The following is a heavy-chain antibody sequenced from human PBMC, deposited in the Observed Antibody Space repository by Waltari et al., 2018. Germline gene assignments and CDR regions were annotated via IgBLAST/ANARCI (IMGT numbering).Heavy chain of an antibody. D-gene: IGHD4-17*01. CDR3: ARRDDYGDDPFWT. J-gene: IGHJ5*02. V-gene: IGHV3-48*03. CDR2: IRSSGSTS. Sequence: EEHLVESGGGLVQPGGSLRLSCAASAFILSNYEMNWIRQAPGKGLEWVSYIRSSGSTSYYADSAKGRFTISRDNAKNSLYLQMNSLRAEDTAVYYCARRDDYGDDPFWTWGQGTLVTVSS. CDR1: AFILSNYE.